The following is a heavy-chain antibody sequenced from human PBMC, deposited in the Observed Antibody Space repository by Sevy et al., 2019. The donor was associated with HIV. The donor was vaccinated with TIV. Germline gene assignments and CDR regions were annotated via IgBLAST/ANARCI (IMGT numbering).Heavy chain of an antibody. V-gene: IGHV4-39*01. CDR1: GGSISSSSQF. Sequence: SEPLSLTCTVSGGSISSSSQFWAWIRQSPGKGLEWIGNVYNSGTTEYNPSLKSRITISVDTSKNKFSLKLTSVTAADTAVYYCARQLSYYDSLTGSQRGYWLDTWGHGNLVTVSS. CDR2: VYNSGTT. J-gene: IGHJ5*01. CDR3: ARQLSYYDSLTGSQRGYWLDT. D-gene: IGHD3-9*01.